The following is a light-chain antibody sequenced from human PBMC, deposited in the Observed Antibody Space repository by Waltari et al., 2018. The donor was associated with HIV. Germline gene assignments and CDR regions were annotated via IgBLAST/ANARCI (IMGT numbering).Light chain of an antibody. J-gene: IGLJ2*01. Sequence: ELTQPPSVSVPSGQTASIPCSGEKLADKFPCLYQKKPGQPPILLVYQGSRRPSGIPERFSASKSANTATLTVRGAQPLDEAEYFCQAWDADHAVFGGGTTLTVL. CDR1: KLADKF. V-gene: IGLV3-1*01. CDR2: QGS. CDR3: QAWDADHAV.